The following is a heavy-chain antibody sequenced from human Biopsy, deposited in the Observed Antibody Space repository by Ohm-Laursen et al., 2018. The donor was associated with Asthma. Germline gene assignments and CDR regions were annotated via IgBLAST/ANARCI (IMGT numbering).Heavy chain of an antibody. J-gene: IGHJ4*02. CDR2: ISGNSQYI. CDR1: GFSFSHHS. CDR3: ATDSSGWF. D-gene: IGHD6-19*01. Sequence: SLRLSCAASGFSFSHHSMNWVRRAPGKGLEWVSCISGNSQYIYFADSVKGRFTISRDNAKNSLYLHMNDLSADDSGVYYCATDSSGWFWGPGTVVAVSS. V-gene: IGHV3-21*01.